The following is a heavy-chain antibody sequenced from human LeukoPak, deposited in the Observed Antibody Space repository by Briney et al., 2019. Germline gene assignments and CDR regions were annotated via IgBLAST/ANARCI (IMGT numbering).Heavy chain of an antibody. V-gene: IGHV4-59*01. CDR3: ARSERPFYYGSGPPWYFDL. J-gene: IGHJ2*01. CDR2: IYYSGST. D-gene: IGHD3-10*01. Sequence: PSETLSLTCTVSGGSISSYYWSWIRQPPGKGLERSGHIYYSGSTNYNPSHKSRVTISVDTSKNQFSLKLSSVTAADTAVYYCARSERPFYYGSGPPWYFDLWGRGTLVTVSS. CDR1: GGSISSYY.